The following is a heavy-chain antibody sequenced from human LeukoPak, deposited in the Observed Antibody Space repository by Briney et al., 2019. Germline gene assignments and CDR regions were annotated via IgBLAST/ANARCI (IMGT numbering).Heavy chain of an antibody. CDR3: VRGLLEPDSSGYLDY. V-gene: IGHV3-23*05. CDR1: GFTFSAYA. J-gene: IGHJ4*02. D-gene: IGHD3-22*01. CDR2: IGSDNKP. Sequence: PGGSLRLSCAASGFTFSAYAMTWVRQAPGKGLVWVSSIGSDNKPHYSESVKGRFTISRDNSKNTLYLQMNSLRAEDTAVYYCVRGLLEPDSSGYLDYWGQGTLVTVSS.